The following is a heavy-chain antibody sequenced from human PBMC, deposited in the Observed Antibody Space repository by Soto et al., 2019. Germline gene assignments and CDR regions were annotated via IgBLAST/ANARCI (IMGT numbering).Heavy chain of an antibody. Sequence: VQLVESGGGVVQPGRSLRLSFAASGFTFSDDAMHWVRQAPGKGLEWVAVVSHDGRNTHYSDSVKGRFTISRDSSKNTVSLEMTSLRAEDTAVYYCAKGGRQWLVTSDFNCWGQGALVTVSS. CDR3: AKGGRQWLVTSDFNC. J-gene: IGHJ4*02. CDR2: VSHDGRNT. D-gene: IGHD6-19*01. V-gene: IGHV3-30*18. CDR1: GFTFSDDA.